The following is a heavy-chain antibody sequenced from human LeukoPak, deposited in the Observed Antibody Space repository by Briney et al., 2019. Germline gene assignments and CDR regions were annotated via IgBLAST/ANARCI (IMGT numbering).Heavy chain of an antibody. V-gene: IGHV3-23*01. CDR2: IGGSGVGT. D-gene: IGHD2-2*01. Sequence: GGSLRLSCAASGFTFSRTAMTWVRQAPGKGLEWVATIGGSGVGTYYADSVKGRFTISRDSSKNTLYLQMNSLRAEDTAVYYCARVGCTSTSCYGLFEYWGQGTLVTVSS. J-gene: IGHJ4*02. CDR3: ARVGCTSTSCYGLFEY. CDR1: GFTFSRTA.